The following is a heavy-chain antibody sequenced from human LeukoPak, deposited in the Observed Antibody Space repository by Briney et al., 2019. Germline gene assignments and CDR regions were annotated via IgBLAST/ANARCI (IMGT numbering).Heavy chain of an antibody. J-gene: IGHJ5*02. CDR1: GYTFTSYG. CDR2: ISAYNGNT. V-gene: IGHV1-18*01. Sequence: ASVKVSCKASGYTFTSYGISWVRQAPGQGLEWMGWISAYNGNTNYAQKLQGGVTLTTDTSTSTDYMELRSLRSDDTAVYYCARETYYYDSSGYYYRDNWFDPWGQGTLVTVS. CDR3: ARETYYYDSSGYYYRDNWFDP. D-gene: IGHD3-22*01.